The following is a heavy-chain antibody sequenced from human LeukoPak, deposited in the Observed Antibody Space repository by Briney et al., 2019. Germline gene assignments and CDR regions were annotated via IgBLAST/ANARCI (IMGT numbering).Heavy chain of an antibody. CDR3: AKDVAAAAGYYFDY. CDR2: ISYDESNK. V-gene: IGHV3-30*18. Sequence: GGSLRLSCAASGFTFSSYGMHWVRRAPGKGLEWVAVISYDESNKYFADSVKGRFTISRDNPKNTLYLQMNSLRPEDTAVYYCAKDVAAAAGYYFDYWGQGTLVSVSS. D-gene: IGHD6-13*01. J-gene: IGHJ4*02. CDR1: GFTFSSYG.